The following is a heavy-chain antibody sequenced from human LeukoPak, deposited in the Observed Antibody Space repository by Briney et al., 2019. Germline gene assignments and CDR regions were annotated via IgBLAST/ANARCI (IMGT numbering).Heavy chain of an antibody. CDR1: GDSVSSGSAS. Sequence: SQTLSLTCGISGDSVSSGSASWNWIRQSPSTGLEWLGRTYYRSRWYNDYTVSVRSRIIIKSDTSKNQFSLHLNSVTPEDTAVYYCAREQGGWFGPWGQGTLVTVSS. CDR3: AREQGGWFGP. CDR2: TYYRSRWYN. J-gene: IGHJ5*02. V-gene: IGHV6-1*01.